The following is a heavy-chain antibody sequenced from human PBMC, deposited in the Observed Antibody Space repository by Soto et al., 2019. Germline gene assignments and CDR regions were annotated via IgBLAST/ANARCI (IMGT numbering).Heavy chain of an antibody. Sequence: QITLKESGPTLVNPTQTLTLTCTFSGFSLSNTGMTVGWIRQPPGKALEWLALIYWHDDKRYNPSLKNRLSIAKDTSKNQVVLTLTNVGPVDTATYFCAHSRCEILTGPFDSWGQGSLVTVSS. D-gene: IGHD3-9*01. CDR2: IYWHDDK. CDR3: AHSRCEILTGPFDS. V-gene: IGHV2-5*01. CDR1: GFSLSNTGMT. J-gene: IGHJ5*01.